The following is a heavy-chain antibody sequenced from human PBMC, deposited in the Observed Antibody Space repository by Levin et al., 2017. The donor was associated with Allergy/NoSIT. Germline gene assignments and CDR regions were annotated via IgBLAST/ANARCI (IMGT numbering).Heavy chain of an antibody. Sequence: SETLSLTCTVSGGSISSGSYYWSWIRQPAGKGLEWIGRIYTSGSTNYNPSLKSRVTISVDTSKNQFSLKLSSVTAADTAVYYCARGAGVVMRRGAFDIWGQGTMVTVSS. CDR3: ARGAGVVMRRGAFDI. CDR1: GGSISSGSYY. CDR2: IYTSGST. D-gene: IGHD3-22*01. J-gene: IGHJ3*02. V-gene: IGHV4-61*02.